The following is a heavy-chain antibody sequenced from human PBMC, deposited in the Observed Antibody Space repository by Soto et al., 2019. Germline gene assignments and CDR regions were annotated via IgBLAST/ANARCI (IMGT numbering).Heavy chain of an antibody. CDR1: GYSFTSYL. J-gene: IGHJ4*02. CDR2: IYPGDSDT. D-gene: IGHD5-12*01. CDR3: ARIDGYSGYAGDY. V-gene: IGHV5-51*01. Sequence: GESLKISFKGSGYSFTSYLIGWVRQMPGKGLEWMGIIYPGDSDTRYRPSFQGQVTISADKSISTAYLQCTSLKASDTAMYYCARIDGYSGYAGDYWGQGTLVTVSS.